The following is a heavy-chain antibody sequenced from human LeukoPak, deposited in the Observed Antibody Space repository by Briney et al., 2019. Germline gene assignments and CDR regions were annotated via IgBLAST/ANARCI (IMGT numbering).Heavy chain of an antibody. CDR3: ASGYCTSTNCCCDY. CDR1: GFTFSSYS. Sequence: GGSLRLSCAASGFTFSSYSMYWVRQAPGKGLEWVAVISYDGRDKYYAVSVKGRFTISRDNSKNTLHPQMNSLRPDDTAVYYCASGYCTSTNCCCDYWGQGTLVTVSS. D-gene: IGHD2-2*03. CDR2: ISYDGRDK. V-gene: IGHV3-30*04. J-gene: IGHJ4*02.